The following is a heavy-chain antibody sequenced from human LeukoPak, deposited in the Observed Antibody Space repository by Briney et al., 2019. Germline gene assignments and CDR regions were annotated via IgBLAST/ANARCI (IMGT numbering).Heavy chain of an antibody. V-gene: IGHV3-64*01. D-gene: IGHD2-2*02. CDR3: AKAPVPAAIRWGFDY. Sequence: GGSLRLSCAASGFTFSSYAMHWVRQAPGKGLEYVSAISSNGGSTYYANSVKGRFTISRDNSKNTLYLQMNSLRAEDTAVYYCAKAPVPAAIRWGFDYWGQGTLVTVSS. J-gene: IGHJ4*02. CDR2: ISSNGGST. CDR1: GFTFSSYA.